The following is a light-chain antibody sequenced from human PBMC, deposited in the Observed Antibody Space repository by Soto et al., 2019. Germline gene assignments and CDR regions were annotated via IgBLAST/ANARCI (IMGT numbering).Light chain of an antibody. Sequence: DIVLTQSPLSLPVTPGEPASISCRSSQSLLHSNGNIYLDWYLQKPGQSPQLLIYLGSIRASGVADRLSGSGSGTDFTLKITRVEAEDVGVYYCMQAIQAPRTFGLGTMVEIK. J-gene: IGKJ1*01. V-gene: IGKV2-28*01. CDR2: LGS. CDR1: QSLLHSNGNIY. CDR3: MQAIQAPRT.